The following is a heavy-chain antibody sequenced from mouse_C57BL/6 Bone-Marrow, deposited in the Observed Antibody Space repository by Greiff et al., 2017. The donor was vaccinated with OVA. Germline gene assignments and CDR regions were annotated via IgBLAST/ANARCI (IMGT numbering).Heavy chain of an antibody. Sequence: QVQLKQSGAELARPGASVKLSCKASGYTFTSYGISWVKQRTGQGLEWIGEIYPRSGNTYYNEKFKGKATLTADKSSSTAYMELRSLTSEDSAVYFCALLYYGSVYAMDYWGQGTSVTVSS. CDR2: IYPRSGNT. CDR1: GYTFTSYG. J-gene: IGHJ4*01. V-gene: IGHV1-81*01. D-gene: IGHD1-1*01. CDR3: ALLYYGSVYAMDY.